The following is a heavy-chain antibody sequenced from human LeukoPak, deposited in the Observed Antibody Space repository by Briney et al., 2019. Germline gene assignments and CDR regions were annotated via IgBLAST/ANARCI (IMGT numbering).Heavy chain of an antibody. CDR2: ISGSGGST. CDR1: GFTFSSYA. V-gene: IGHV3-23*01. J-gene: IGHJ4*02. D-gene: IGHD3-3*01. Sequence: QAGGSLRLSCAASGFTFSSYAMSWVRQAPGKGLEWVSAISGSGGSTYYADSVKGRFTISRDNSKNTLYLQMNSLRAEDTAVYYCANMRYVLRFLERSGYHSPAADPKGDYWGQGTLVTVSS. CDR3: ANMRYVLRFLERSGYHSPAADPKGDY.